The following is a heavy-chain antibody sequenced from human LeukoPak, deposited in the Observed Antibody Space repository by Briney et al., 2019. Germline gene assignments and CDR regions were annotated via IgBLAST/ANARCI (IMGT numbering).Heavy chain of an antibody. CDR1: GYTFTSYG. J-gene: IGHJ4*02. CDR3: ARGGKYYYDSSGYGY. Sequence: ASVKVSCKASGYTFTSYGISWVRQAPGQGLEWMGWISAYNGNTNYAQKLQGRVTVTTDTSTSTAYMELRSLRSDDTAVYYCARGGKYYYDSSGYGYWGQGTLVTVSS. CDR2: ISAYNGNT. V-gene: IGHV1-18*01. D-gene: IGHD3-22*01.